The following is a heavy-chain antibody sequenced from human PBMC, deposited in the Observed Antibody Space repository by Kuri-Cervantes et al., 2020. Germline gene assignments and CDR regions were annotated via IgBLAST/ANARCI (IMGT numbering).Heavy chain of an antibody. D-gene: IGHD3-10*01. V-gene: IGHV1-3*01. CDR3: ARDLRRYYGSGNFDY. Sequence: ASVKVSCKASGYTFTSYAMHWVRQAPGQGLERMGWINAGNGNTKYSQKFQGRVTITRDTSASTAYMELSSLRSEDTAVYYCARDLRRYYGSGNFDYWGQGTLVTVSS. CDR1: GYTFTSYA. J-gene: IGHJ4*02. CDR2: INAGNGNT.